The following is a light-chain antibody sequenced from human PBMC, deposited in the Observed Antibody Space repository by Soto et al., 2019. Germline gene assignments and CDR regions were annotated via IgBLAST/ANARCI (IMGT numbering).Light chain of an antibody. CDR2: RND. Sequence: QSVLTQPPSASGTPGQRVTISCSGSSSNIGSNYVYWYQQFPGSAPKLLIYRNDQRPSGVPDRFSGSKSGTSASLAISGPRSEDEADYYCAAWDDSLSAVVFGGGTQLTAL. J-gene: IGLJ7*02. CDR1: SSNIGSNY. V-gene: IGLV1-47*01. CDR3: AAWDDSLSAVV.